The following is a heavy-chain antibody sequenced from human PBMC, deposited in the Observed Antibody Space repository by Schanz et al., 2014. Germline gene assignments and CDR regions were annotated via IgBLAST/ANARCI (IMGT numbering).Heavy chain of an antibody. CDR2: IKQDGSEK. D-gene: IGHD3-3*01. Sequence: VQLLESGGGLAQPGGSLRLACAASGFNFNTYAMSWVRQAPGKGLEWVANIKQDGSEKYYVDSVKGRFTISRDNAKNSLYLQMNSLTAEDTAVYYCARGVRIDYWGQGTLVTVSS. CDR1: GFNFNTYA. J-gene: IGHJ4*02. CDR3: ARGVRIDY. V-gene: IGHV3-7*01.